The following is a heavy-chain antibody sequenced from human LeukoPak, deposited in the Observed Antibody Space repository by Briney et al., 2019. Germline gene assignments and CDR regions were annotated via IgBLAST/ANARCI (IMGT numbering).Heavy chain of an antibody. J-gene: IGHJ4*02. Sequence: SETLSLTCTVSGGSISSSSYYWGWIRQPPGKGLEWIGSIYYSGSTYYNPSLKSRVTISVDTSKNQFSLKLSSVTAADTAVYYCAREARLRFLEWFHGAYYFDYWGQGTLVTVSS. CDR1: GGSISSSSYY. CDR3: AREARLRFLEWFHGAYYFDY. CDR2: IYYSGST. D-gene: IGHD3-3*01. V-gene: IGHV4-39*07.